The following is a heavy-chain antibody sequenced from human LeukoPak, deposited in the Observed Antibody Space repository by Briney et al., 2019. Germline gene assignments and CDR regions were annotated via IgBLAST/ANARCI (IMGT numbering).Heavy chain of an antibody. CDR3: ARINDFWSGYYFDY. V-gene: IGHV4-61*02. CDR2: IYTSGST. CDR1: GGSISSGSYY. Sequence: SQTLSLTCTVSGGSISSGSYYWSWIRQPAGKGLEWIGRIYTSGSTNYNPSLKSRVTISVDTSKNQFSLKLSSVTAADTAVYYCARINDFWSGYYFDYWGQGTLVTVSS. J-gene: IGHJ4*02. D-gene: IGHD3-3*01.